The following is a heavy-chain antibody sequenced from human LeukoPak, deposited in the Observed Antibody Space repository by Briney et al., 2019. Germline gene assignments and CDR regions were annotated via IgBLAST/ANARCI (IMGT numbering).Heavy chain of an antibody. D-gene: IGHD2-15*01. CDR3: AREGYCSGGSCPSWFDP. CDR2: INPNSGGT. Sequence: ASVKVSCKASGYTFTGYYMHWVRQAPGQGLEWMGWINPNSGGTNYAQKFQGRVTMTRDTSISTAYMELSRLRSDDTAVYYCAREGYCSGGSCPSWFDPWGQGTLVTVSS. CDR1: GYTFTGYY. J-gene: IGHJ5*02. V-gene: IGHV1-2*02.